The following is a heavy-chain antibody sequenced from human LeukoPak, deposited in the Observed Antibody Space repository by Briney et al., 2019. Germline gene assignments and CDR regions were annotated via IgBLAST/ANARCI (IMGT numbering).Heavy chain of an antibody. CDR2: INDNGGST. CDR1: GFTFSSYA. Sequence: GGSLRLSCAASGFTFSSYAMSWVRQVPGKGLEWVSDINDNGGSTFYADSVKGRFTISRDNSKNTLYMQMNSLRVEDTAVYYCARQHLEGWFDPWGQGTLVTVSS. V-gene: IGHV3-23*01. CDR3: ARQHLEGWFDP. J-gene: IGHJ5*02. D-gene: IGHD1-1*01.